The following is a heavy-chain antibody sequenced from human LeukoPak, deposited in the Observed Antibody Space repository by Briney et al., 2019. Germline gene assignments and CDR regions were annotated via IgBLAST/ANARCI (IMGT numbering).Heavy chain of an antibody. CDR1: GFTIMNSA. D-gene: IGHD2-2*01. CDR3: AREPWGGRRYCSSTSCPRGAFDI. Sequence: GGSLRLSCAASGFTIMNSAMNWVRQAPGKGLEWVSSISSSSSYIYYADSVKGRFTISRDNAKNSLYLQMNSLRAEDTAVYYCAREPWGGRRYCSSTSCPRGAFDIWGQGTMVTVSS. J-gene: IGHJ3*02. V-gene: IGHV3-21*01. CDR2: ISSSSSYI.